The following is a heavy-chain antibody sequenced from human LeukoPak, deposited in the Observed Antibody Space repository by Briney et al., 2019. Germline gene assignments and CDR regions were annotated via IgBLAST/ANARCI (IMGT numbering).Heavy chain of an antibody. CDR2: ISYDGSNK. Sequence: GGSLRLSCAASGFTFSSYAMHWVRQAPGKGLEWVAVISYDGSNKYYADSVKGRFTISRDNAKNTLYLQMNSLRAEDTAVYYCARRVVVPAAPYYFDYWGQGTLVTVSS. CDR3: ARRVVVPAAPYYFDY. D-gene: IGHD2-2*01. V-gene: IGHV3-30*04. CDR1: GFTFSSYA. J-gene: IGHJ4*02.